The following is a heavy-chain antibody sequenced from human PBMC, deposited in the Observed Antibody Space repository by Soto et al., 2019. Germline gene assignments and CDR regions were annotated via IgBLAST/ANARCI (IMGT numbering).Heavy chain of an antibody. V-gene: IGHV3-30*18. CDR3: EKDSSGWSRSFDY. D-gene: IGHD6-19*01. CDR2: ISYDGSNK. J-gene: IGHJ4*02. Sequence: GGSLRLSCAASGFTFSSSGMHWVSQAPGKGLEWVAVISYDGSNKYYADSVKGRFTISRDNSKNTLYLQMNSLRAEDTAVYYCEKDSSGWSRSFDYWGQGTLVTVSS. CDR1: GFTFSSSG.